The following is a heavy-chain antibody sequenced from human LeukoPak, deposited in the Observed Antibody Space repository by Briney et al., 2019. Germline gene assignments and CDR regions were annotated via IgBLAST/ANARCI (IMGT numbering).Heavy chain of an antibody. Sequence: ASVKVSCKASGYTFTSYYMHWVRQAPGQGLEWMGIINPSGGSTSYALKFQGRVTMTRDTSTSTVYMELSSLRSEDTAVYYCASSHVRGLLPGRSWFDPWGQGTLVTVSS. D-gene: IGHD3-10*01. CDR2: INPSGGST. V-gene: IGHV1-46*01. J-gene: IGHJ5*02. CDR1: GYTFTSYY. CDR3: ASSHVRGLLPGRSWFDP.